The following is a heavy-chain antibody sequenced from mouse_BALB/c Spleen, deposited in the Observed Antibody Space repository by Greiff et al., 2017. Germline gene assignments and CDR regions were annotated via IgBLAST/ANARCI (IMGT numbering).Heavy chain of an antibody. Sequence: VQLQQSGAELVKPGASVKLSCTASGFNIKDTYMHWVKQRPEQGPEWIGRIDPANGNTKYDPKFQGKATITADTSSNTAYLQLSSLTSEDTAVYYCARSGLLRSFYAMDYWGQGTSVTVSS. CDR2: IDPANGNT. J-gene: IGHJ4*01. V-gene: IGHV14-3*02. CDR3: ARSGLLRSFYAMDY. CDR1: GFNIKDTY. D-gene: IGHD2-3*01.